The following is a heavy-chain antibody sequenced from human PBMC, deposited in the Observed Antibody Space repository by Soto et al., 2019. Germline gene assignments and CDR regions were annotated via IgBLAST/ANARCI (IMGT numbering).Heavy chain of an antibody. CDR2: IYHSGST. CDR3: ARGVRGYYYDSTGPPRWFDP. CDR1: GGSISSGGHS. D-gene: IGHD3-22*01. Sequence: QLQLQESGSGPVKPSQTLSLTCAVSGGSISSGGHSWSWIRQPPGKGLEWIGYIYHSGSTYYNPSLKSRVTISVDRSKNQFSLKLSSVTAADTAVYYCARGVRGYYYDSTGPPRWFDPWGQGTLVTVSS. V-gene: IGHV4-30-2*01. J-gene: IGHJ5*02.